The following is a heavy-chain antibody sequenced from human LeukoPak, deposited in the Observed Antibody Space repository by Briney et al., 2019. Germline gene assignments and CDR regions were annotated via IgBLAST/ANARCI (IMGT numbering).Heavy chain of an antibody. V-gene: IGHV3-7*03. CDR3: ARASVFYDSSGYYYYYFDN. D-gene: IGHD3-22*01. Sequence: GGSLRLSCAASGFTFSSYWMSWVRQTPGKGLEWVAHIKGYGCEKYYVYSEKGRFTISRDNTKKSLYLQMNSLRAQDTAVYYCARASVFYDSSGYYYYYFDNWGQGTLVTVSS. CDR2: IKGYGCEK. J-gene: IGHJ4*02. CDR1: GFTFSSYW.